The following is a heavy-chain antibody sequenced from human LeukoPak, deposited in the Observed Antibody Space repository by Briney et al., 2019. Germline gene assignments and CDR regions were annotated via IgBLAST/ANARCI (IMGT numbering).Heavy chain of an antibody. CDR3: ARGATYYYDSSGVFDY. V-gene: IGHV3-64*01. D-gene: IGHD3-22*01. CDR1: GFTFSSYA. CDR2: ISSNGGST. J-gene: IGHJ4*02. Sequence: PGESLKISCKGSGFTFSSYAMHWVRQAPGKGLEYVSAISSNGGSTYYANSVKGRFTISRDNSKNTLYLQMGSLRAEDMAVYYCARGATYYYDSSGVFDYWGQGTLVTVSS.